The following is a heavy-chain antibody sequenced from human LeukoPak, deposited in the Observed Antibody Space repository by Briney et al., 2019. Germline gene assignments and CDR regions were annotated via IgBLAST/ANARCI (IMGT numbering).Heavy chain of an antibody. J-gene: IGHJ2*01. V-gene: IGHV4-39*01. Sequence: KSSETLSLTCTVSGASITTSSYYWGRIRQPPGKGLDWIGIIYYSGSTYYNPSLKGRVTISVDTSKTQFSLKLSSVTAADTAVYYCARAFRARYFDLWGRGTLVTVSS. CDR2: IYYSGST. CDR3: ARAFRARYFDL. D-gene: IGHD2/OR15-2a*01. CDR1: GASITTSSYY.